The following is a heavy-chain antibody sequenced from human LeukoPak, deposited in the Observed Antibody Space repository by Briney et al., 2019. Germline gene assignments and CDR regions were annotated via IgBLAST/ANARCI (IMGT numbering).Heavy chain of an antibody. CDR1: GFTFTSYG. J-gene: IGHJ6*02. CDR3: AKTIYYYGSGSYYYGMDV. CDR2: ISYDGSIK. V-gene: IGHV3-30*18. Sequence: GRSLKLSCAASGFTFTSYGMHWVRQAPGKGLEWVAGISYDGSIKYYADSVKGRFTISRDNSKSTLYLQMNSLRAEDTAVYYCAKTIYYYGSGSYYYGMDVWGQGTTVTVSS. D-gene: IGHD3-10*01.